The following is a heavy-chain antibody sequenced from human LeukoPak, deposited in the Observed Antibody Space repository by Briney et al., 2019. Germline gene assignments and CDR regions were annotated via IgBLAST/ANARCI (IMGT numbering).Heavy chain of an antibody. CDR3: VTYYYGSSAPKRNY. D-gene: IGHD3-22*01. CDR1: GGSISSYY. V-gene: IGHV4-34*01. Sequence: SETLSLTCTVSGGSISSYYWSWIRQPPGKGLEWIGEISHSGSTTYNPSLRSRVTISGDTSKKQFSLKLSSVTAADTAVYYCVTYYYGSSAPKRNYWGQGILVTVSS. CDR2: ISHSGST. J-gene: IGHJ4*02.